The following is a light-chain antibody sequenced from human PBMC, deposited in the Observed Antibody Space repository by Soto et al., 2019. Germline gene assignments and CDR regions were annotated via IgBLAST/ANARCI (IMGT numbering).Light chain of an antibody. V-gene: IGKV1-9*01. J-gene: IGKJ4*01. CDR2: AAS. Sequence: IQLTQSPSSLSASVGDRVTITCRASQGISSSLAWYQQTPGKVPKFLIYAASTLQSGVPARFSGSGSGTDFTLTISSLQPEDFATYYCQQVNSYPLTFGGGTKVEIK. CDR3: QQVNSYPLT. CDR1: QGISSS.